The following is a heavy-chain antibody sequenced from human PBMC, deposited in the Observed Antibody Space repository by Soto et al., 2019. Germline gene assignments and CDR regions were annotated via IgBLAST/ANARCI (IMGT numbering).Heavy chain of an antibody. D-gene: IGHD4-4*01. Sequence: SETLSLTCAVYGGSFSGYYWSWIRQPPGKGLEWIGEINHSGSTNYNPSLKSRVTISVDTSKNQFSLKLSSVTAADTAVYYCARGISPLTVTTLRIYYYYYMDVWGKGTTVTVSS. CDR2: INHSGST. CDR3: ARGISPLTVTTLRIYYYYYMDV. J-gene: IGHJ6*03. CDR1: GGSFSGYY. V-gene: IGHV4-34*01.